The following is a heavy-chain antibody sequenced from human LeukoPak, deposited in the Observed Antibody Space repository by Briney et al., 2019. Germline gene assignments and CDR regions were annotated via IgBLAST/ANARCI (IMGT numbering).Heavy chain of an antibody. V-gene: IGHV3-48*03. CDR2: INPSGARI. Sequence: GGSLTLSYAASGFTFSSYQLIWVGQAPGRGLEWVSYINPSGARIYYADSVKGRFTISRDNAKNSLYLQMNSLRAEDTGVYYCSREGSDGYNFDYWGQGTLVTVSS. D-gene: IGHD5-24*01. CDR1: GFTFSSYQ. J-gene: IGHJ4*02. CDR3: SREGSDGYNFDY.